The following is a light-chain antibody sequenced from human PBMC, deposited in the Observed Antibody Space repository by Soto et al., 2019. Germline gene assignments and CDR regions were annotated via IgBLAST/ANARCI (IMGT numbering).Light chain of an antibody. J-gene: IGLJ3*02. CDR3: SSYTSSSTVV. CDR2: DVS. CDR1: SSDVGGYNY. Sequence: QSALTQPASVSGSPGQSITISCTGTSSDVGGYNYVSWYQQHPGKAPKLMIYDVSYRPSGVSNRFSGSKSGNTASLTISGLQDDDEADYYCSSYTSSSTVVFGGGTKVTVL. V-gene: IGLV2-14*03.